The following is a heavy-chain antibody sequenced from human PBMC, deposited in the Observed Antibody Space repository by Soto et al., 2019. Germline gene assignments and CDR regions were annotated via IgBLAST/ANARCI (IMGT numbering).Heavy chain of an antibody. CDR2: IYYSGST. CDR3: ARWDYGDRKVDY. Sequence: QLQLQESGPGLVKPSETLSLTCTVSGGSISSSSYYWGLIRQPPGKGLEWIGSIYYSGSTYYNPSLKSRVTISVDTSKNQFSLKLSSVTAADTAVYYCARWDYGDRKVDYWGQGTLVTVSS. V-gene: IGHV4-39*01. CDR1: GGSISSSSYY. J-gene: IGHJ4*02. D-gene: IGHD4-17*01.